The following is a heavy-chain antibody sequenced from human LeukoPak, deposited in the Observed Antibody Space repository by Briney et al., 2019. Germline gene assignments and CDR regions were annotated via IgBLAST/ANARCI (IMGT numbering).Heavy chain of an antibody. CDR3: ARVRGSSYFDY. Sequence: GGSLRLSCAASGFTFSSYWMSWVRQAPGKGLEWVANIKQDGGEKYYVDSVKGRFTISRDNAKNSPYLQMNSLSAKATAGYYCARVRGSSYFDYWGQGTLVTVSS. CDR1: GFTFSSYW. D-gene: IGHD6-6*01. J-gene: IGHJ4*02. V-gene: IGHV3-7*01. CDR2: IKQDGGEK.